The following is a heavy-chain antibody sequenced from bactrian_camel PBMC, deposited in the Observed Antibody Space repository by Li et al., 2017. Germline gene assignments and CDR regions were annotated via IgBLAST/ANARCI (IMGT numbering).Heavy chain of an antibody. CDR1: GLSFSTYW. CDR2: INGGSETT. D-gene: IGHD5*01. Sequence: HVQLVESGGGLVQPGGSLRLSCAASGLSFSTYWMYWIRQAPGKGLEWVSIINGGSETTYYADSVKDRFTISRDNAKNTVYLQMTSLKSEDTALYYCATDVGLGYLAYNYWGQGTQVTVS. CDR3: ATDVGLGYLAYNY. V-gene: IGHV3S1*01. J-gene: IGHJ4*01.